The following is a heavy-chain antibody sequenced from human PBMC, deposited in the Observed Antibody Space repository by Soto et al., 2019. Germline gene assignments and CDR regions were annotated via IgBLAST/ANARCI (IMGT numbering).Heavy chain of an antibody. V-gene: IGHV3-74*01. D-gene: IGHD3-22*01. J-gene: IGHJ5*01. CDR2: INTDGSGT. CDR3: AKNPGYYYDSTAYDIDS. CDR1: GFTFSSDW. Sequence: GGSLRLSCAASGFTFSSDWMHWVRQAPGKGLVWVSRINTDGSGTTYADSVKGRFTISRDNAKNMVYLQMNSLRAEDTAVYYFAKNPGYYYDSTAYDIDSWGQETLVTVSS.